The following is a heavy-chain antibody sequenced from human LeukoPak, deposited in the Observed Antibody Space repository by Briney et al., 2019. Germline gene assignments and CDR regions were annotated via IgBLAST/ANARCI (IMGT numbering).Heavy chain of an antibody. CDR3: AKDLGSVVTPPSLDF. Sequence: TGGSLRLSCAASGFTFSSYAMSWVRQAPGKGLEWVSAISGSGGDTYYADSVKGRFTISRDNSKNTLYLQMSSLRAEDTVVYYCAKDLGSVVTPPSLDFWGQGTLVTVSS. J-gene: IGHJ4*02. CDR2: ISGSGGDT. D-gene: IGHD4-23*01. V-gene: IGHV3-23*01. CDR1: GFTFSSYA.